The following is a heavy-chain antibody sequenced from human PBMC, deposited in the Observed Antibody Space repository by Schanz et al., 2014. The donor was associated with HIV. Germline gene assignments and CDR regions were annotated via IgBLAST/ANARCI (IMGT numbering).Heavy chain of an antibody. J-gene: IGHJ4*02. D-gene: IGHD6-19*01. CDR2: TVPMLGKT. V-gene: IGHV1-69*06. CDR3: ASAPYTSGWYGVDY. CDR1: GGTLTNYA. Sequence: QVQLVQSGAEVKKPGSSVKVSCKPSGGTLTNYAISWVRQAPGQGLEWMGGTVPMLGKTRYAQKFQGRVTITADKSTSSVYMELNSLRSEDTAVYYCASAPYTSGWYGVDYWGQGTLVTVSS.